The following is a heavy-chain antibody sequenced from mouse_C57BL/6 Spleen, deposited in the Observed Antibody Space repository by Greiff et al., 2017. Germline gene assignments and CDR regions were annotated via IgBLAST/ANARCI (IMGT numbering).Heavy chain of an antibody. D-gene: IGHD2-4*01. J-gene: IGHJ3*01. Sequence: DVKLQESGPGLVKPSQSLSLTCSVTGYSITSGYYWNWIRQFPGNKLEWMGYISYDGSNNYNPSLKDRISITRVTSKNQFFLKLNSVTTEDTATYYCARGDYDAWFAYWGQGTLVTVSA. V-gene: IGHV3-6*01. CDR1: GYSITSGYY. CDR3: ARGDYDAWFAY. CDR2: ISYDGSN.